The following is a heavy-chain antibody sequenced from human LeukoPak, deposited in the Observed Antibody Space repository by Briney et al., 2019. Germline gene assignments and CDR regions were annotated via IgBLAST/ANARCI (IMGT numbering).Heavy chain of an antibody. V-gene: IGHV1-18*01. D-gene: IGHD6-13*01. CDR3: ARDELGYSSSWASIDY. J-gene: IGHJ4*02. Sequence: ASVSVSCKASGYTFTSYGISWVRQAPGQGLEWMGWISAYNGNTNYAQKLQGRVTMTTDTSTSTAYMELRSLRSDDTAVYYCARDELGYSSSWASIDYWGQGTLVTVSS. CDR2: ISAYNGNT. CDR1: GYTFTSYG.